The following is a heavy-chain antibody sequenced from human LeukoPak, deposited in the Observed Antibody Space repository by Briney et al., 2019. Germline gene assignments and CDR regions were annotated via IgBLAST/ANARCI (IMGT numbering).Heavy chain of an antibody. J-gene: IGHJ4*02. D-gene: IGHD6-19*01. Sequence: GGSLRLSCVASGFTFNKYSMNWVRQAPGKGLQWLSYISGTSRTIYYADSVKGRFAISRDNAKNSLYLQMNSLRAEDTAVYYCARDQVSVAGTGIDYWGQGTLVTVSS. CDR1: GFTFNKYS. CDR2: ISGTSRTI. V-gene: IGHV3-48*04. CDR3: ARDQVSVAGTGIDY.